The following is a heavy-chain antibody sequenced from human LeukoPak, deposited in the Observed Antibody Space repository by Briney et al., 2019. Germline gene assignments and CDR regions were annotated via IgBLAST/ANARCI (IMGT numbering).Heavy chain of an antibody. J-gene: IGHJ4*02. CDR2: ISSSSSYI. CDR1: GFTFGSYS. D-gene: IGHD6-19*01. CDR3: ASSSSGPSDY. V-gene: IGHV3-21*01. Sequence: PGGSLRLSCAASGFTFGSYSMNWVRQAPGKGLEWVSSISSSSSYIYYADSVKGRFTISRDNAKNSLYLQTNSLRAEDTAVYYCASSSSGPSDYWGQGTLVTVSS.